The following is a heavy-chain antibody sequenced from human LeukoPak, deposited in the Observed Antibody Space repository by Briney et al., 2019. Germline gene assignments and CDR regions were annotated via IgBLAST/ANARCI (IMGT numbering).Heavy chain of an antibody. Sequence: GGSLRLSCAASGFTFDDYGMSWVRRAPGKGLEWVSCINWSGGSTAYGDSVKGRFTISRDNAKRSLYLQMNSLRVEDTALYYCARGLNYYHFWGRGSLVTVSS. J-gene: IGHJ4*02. CDR3: ARGLNYYHF. V-gene: IGHV3-20*04. CDR2: INWSGGST. CDR1: GFTFDDYG.